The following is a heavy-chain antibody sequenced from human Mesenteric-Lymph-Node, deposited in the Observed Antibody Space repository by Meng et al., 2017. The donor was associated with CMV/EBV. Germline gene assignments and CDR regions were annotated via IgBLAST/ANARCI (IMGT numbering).Heavy chain of an antibody. CDR3: AKGGSSWTSAIDQ. CDR1: GFIISSKY. D-gene: IGHD6-13*01. J-gene: IGHJ4*02. Sequence: GESLKISCAASGFIISSKYMTWVRQAPGKGLEWISIIYSGASTYYADSVKGRFTISRDSPKNTVSLQMNSLRADDTAVYYCAKGGSSWTSAIDQWGQGTLVTVSS. V-gene: IGHV3-53*05. CDR2: IYSGAST.